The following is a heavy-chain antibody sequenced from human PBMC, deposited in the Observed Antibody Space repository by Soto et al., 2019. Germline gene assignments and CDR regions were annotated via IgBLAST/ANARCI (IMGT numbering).Heavy chain of an antibody. D-gene: IGHD2-8*01. J-gene: IGHJ3*02. CDR3: ARSCANVVRYMLGPYDAFAI. CDR2: ISGSGGST. V-gene: IGHV3-23*01. CDR1: GFTFSSYA. Sequence: GGSLRLSCAASGFTFSSYAMSWVRQAPGKGLEWVSGISGSGGSTYYADSVKGRFTITRDNSKNTLYLQMNSLRAEDTAVYYCARSCANVVRYMLGPYDAFAIWGKGTMV.